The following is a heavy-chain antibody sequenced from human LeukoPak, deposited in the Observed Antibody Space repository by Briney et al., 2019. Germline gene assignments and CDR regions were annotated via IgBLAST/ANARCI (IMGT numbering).Heavy chain of an antibody. CDR1: GFTFSNAW. D-gene: IGHD3-10*01. V-gene: IGHV3-30*02. Sequence: GGSLRLSCAASGFTFSNAWMSWVRPAPGKGLEWVTFIRYDGSNKYYADSVKGRFTISRDNSKNTLYLQMNSLRAEDTAVYYCAREGSGGDAFDIWGQGTMVTVSS. CDR3: AREGSGGDAFDI. CDR2: IRYDGSNK. J-gene: IGHJ3*02.